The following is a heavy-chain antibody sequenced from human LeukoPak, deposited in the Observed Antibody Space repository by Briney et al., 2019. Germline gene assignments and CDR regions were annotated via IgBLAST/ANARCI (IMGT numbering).Heavy chain of an antibody. CDR2: ISLYNPKT. V-gene: IGHV1-18*01. CDR3: ARLGVAGDPSSAEYFQH. CDR1: GYSFASYA. D-gene: IGHD6-19*01. J-gene: IGHJ1*01. Sequence: ASVKVSCKASGYSFASYAITWVRQAPGQGLDWMGWISLYNPKTNYAQKFQGRVTMTTDRSTSTAYMELMSLTSDDTAVYYCARLGVAGDPSSAEYFQHWGQGTLPTVSS.